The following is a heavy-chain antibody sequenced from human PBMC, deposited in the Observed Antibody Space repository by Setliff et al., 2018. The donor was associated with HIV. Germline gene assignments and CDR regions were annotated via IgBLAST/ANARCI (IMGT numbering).Heavy chain of an antibody. CDR3: ATWEIAVAGTGFDY. CDR2: FDPEDGET. Sequence: ASVKVSCKVSGYTLTALSMHWVRQAPGKGLEWMGGFDPEDGETIYAQKFQGRVTMTEDTSTDTAYMELSSLRAEDTAVYYCATWEIAVAGTGFDYWGQGTLVTVSS. J-gene: IGHJ4*02. D-gene: IGHD6-19*01. V-gene: IGHV1-24*01. CDR1: GYTLTALS.